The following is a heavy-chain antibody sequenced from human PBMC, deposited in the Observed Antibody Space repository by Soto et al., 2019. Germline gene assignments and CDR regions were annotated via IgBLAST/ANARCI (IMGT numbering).Heavy chain of an antibody. CDR2: IYHSETT. V-gene: IGHV4-61*01. Sequence: QVQLQESGPGLVKPSETLSLTCTVSGSSVSGSIYYWTWIRQPPGKGLEWIGYIYHSETTNYNASLRSRVTISVDTSKNQFSLRLTSVTAADTAVYFCARYRDYGNYGYFDSWGQGTLVTVSS. J-gene: IGHJ4*02. D-gene: IGHD4-17*01. CDR3: ARYRDYGNYGYFDS. CDR1: GSSVSGSIYY.